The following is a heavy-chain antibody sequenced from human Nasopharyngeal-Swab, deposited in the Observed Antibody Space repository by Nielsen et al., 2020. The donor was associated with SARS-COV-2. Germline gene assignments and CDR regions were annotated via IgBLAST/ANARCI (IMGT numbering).Heavy chain of an antibody. CDR1: GYSFTNYW. V-gene: IGHV5-10-1*01. CDR3: ARRVVVVAATEDAFDI. J-gene: IGHJ3*02. D-gene: IGHD2-15*01. Sequence: KVSCKGSGYSFTNYWIVWVRQMPGKGLEWMGTIDPRDSYITYSPSFQGHVTISTDKSINTAYLQWSSLKASDTAMYYCARRVVVVAATEDAFDIWGQGTMVTVSS. CDR2: IDPRDSYI.